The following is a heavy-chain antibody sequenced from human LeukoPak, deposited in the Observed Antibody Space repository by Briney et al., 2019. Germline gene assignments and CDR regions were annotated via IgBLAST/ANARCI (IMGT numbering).Heavy chain of an antibody. CDR3: GRGRPRGYSGYVIDY. Sequence: QSGGSLRLSCAASGFSLTSYWMHWVCQAPGKGLGWVSCINSDVSSTNYTDSVKGRFSTSRNNSKHTLYLQMNSLRAEDTGAFYCGRGRPRGYSGYVIDYWGQGTPITVSS. CDR2: INSDVSST. D-gene: IGHD5-12*01. J-gene: IGHJ4*02. CDR1: GFSLTSYW. V-gene: IGHV3-74*01.